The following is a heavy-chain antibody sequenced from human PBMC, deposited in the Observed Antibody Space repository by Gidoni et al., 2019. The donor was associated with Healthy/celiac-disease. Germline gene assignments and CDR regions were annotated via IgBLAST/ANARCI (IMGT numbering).Heavy chain of an antibody. J-gene: IGHJ4*02. CDR3: ARGADIVVVVAGLDY. D-gene: IGHD2-15*01. CDR1: GFPFTSYG. Sequence: QVQLVESGGGVVQPGRSLRLSCAASGFPFTSYGMHWVRQAPGKGLEWVAVIWYDGSNKYYADSVKGRLTISRDNSKNTLYLQMNSLRAEDTAVYYCARGADIVVVVAGLDYWGQGTLVTVSS. CDR2: IWYDGSNK. V-gene: IGHV3-33*01.